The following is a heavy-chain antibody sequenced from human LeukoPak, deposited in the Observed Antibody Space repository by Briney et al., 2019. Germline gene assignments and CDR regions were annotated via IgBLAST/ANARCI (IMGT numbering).Heavy chain of an antibody. CDR1: GGTFSSYA. CDR2: IIPIFGTA. J-gene: IGHJ6*02. CDR3: ARGPLGVATPTQNGMDV. V-gene: IGHV1-69*13. D-gene: IGHD3-3*01. Sequence: SVKVSCKASGGTFSSYAISWVRQAPGQGLEWMGGIIPIFGTANYAQKFQGRVTITADESTSTAYMELSSLRSEDTAVYYCARGPLGVATPTQNGMDVWGQGTTVTVSS.